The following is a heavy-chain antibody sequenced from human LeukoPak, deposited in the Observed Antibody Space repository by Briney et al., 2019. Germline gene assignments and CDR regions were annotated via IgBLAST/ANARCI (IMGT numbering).Heavy chain of an antibody. CDR1: GDSISSYF. CDR3: GRVRTGNTGSPEYFED. V-gene: IGHV4-59*01. Sequence: SETLSLTCAVSGDSISSYFWNWIRQSPGKGLEWIGYISYSGNTNSNPSLKSRVTISADTSKNQFSLRLNSVTAADTAVYFCGRVRTGNTGSPEYFEDWGQGTLVTVSS. D-gene: IGHD5-12*01. CDR2: ISYSGNT. J-gene: IGHJ1*01.